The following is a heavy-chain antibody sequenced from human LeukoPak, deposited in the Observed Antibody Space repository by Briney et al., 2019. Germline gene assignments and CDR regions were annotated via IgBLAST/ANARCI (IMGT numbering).Heavy chain of an antibody. CDR2: INWDGGST. CDR1: GFNFDDYT. D-gene: IGHD6-13*01. CDR3: AKDLGKVIAAAGTSGFDS. V-gene: IGHV3-43*01. J-gene: IGHJ4*01. Sequence: PGGSLRLSCAASGFNFDDYTMHWVRQIPGKSLEWVSLINWDGGSTFYADSVKGRFTISRDTRKNFLYLQRISLRTEDTALYYCAKDLGKVIAAAGTSGFDSWGRGTLVTVSS.